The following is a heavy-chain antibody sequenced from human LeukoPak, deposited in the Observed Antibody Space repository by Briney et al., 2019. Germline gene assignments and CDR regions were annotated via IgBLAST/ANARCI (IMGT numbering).Heavy chain of an antibody. D-gene: IGHD6-19*01. CDR3: AKDGYSSGWYSKPANFDY. Sequence: QPGGSLRLSCAASGFTFSSCGMHWVRQGPGKGLEWVAVISYDGSNKYYADSVKGRFTISRDNSKNTLYLQMNSLRAEDTAVYYCAKDGYSSGWYSKPANFDYWGQGTLVTVSS. CDR1: GFTFSSCG. CDR2: ISYDGSNK. V-gene: IGHV3-30*18. J-gene: IGHJ4*02.